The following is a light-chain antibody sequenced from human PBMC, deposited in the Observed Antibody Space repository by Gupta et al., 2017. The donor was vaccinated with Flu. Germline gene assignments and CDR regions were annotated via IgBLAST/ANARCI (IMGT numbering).Light chain of an antibody. Sequence: GDRVTITCRASQGISNYLAWYQQKPGKGPKLLIYAASTLQSGVPSRFSGSGSETDFTLTISSLQPEDVATYYCQKYNSAPRMFGQGTKVEIK. J-gene: IGKJ1*01. V-gene: IGKV1-27*01. CDR3: QKYNSAPRM. CDR1: QGISNY. CDR2: AAS.